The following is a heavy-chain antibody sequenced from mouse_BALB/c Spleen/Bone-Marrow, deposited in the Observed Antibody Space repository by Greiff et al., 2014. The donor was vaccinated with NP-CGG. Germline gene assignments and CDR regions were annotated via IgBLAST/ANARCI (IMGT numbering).Heavy chain of an antibody. D-gene: IGHD2-12*01. V-gene: IGHV1-39*01. CDR2: IDPYSGGT. J-gene: IGHJ4*01. Sequence: VQLKESGPELEKPGASVRISCKASGYSFTGYNINWVRQSNGKSLEWIGYIDPYSGGTSYYRRFKDRATLTVDESSSTAYMQLKSLTSEDSAVYYCARSLLRRDALDYWGQGTSVTVSS. CDR3: ARSLLRRDALDY. CDR1: GYSFTGYN.